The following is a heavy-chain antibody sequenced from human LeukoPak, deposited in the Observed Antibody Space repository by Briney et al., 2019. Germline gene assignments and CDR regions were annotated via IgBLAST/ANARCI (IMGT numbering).Heavy chain of an antibody. CDR3: ARDAATTVDY. V-gene: IGHV3-74*01. J-gene: IGHJ4*02. D-gene: IGHD4-17*01. Sequence: GGSLRLSCTASGFTFSSYWMHWVRHDPGKGLVWVSRINRDGSSTSYADSVKGRFTISRDNAKNTLYLQMNSLRAEDTAVYYCARDAATTVDYWGQGTLVAVSS. CDR1: GFTFSSYW. CDR2: INRDGSST.